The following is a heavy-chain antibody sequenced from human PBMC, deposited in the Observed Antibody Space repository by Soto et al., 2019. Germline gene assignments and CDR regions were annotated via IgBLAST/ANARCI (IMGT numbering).Heavy chain of an antibody. CDR2: IYSGGTT. J-gene: IGHJ6*02. Sequence: EVQLVESGGGLVQPGESLRLSCAASGFTVSGNYMSWVRQAPGKGLEWVSAIYSGGTTYYEDSVKDRFIMSRDNSKKTLYLQINSLRAEDTAVYYCASRSTTVVTGMDVWGQGTTVTVSS. CDR3: ASRSTTVVTGMDV. CDR1: GFTVSGNY. D-gene: IGHD2-21*02. V-gene: IGHV3-66*01.